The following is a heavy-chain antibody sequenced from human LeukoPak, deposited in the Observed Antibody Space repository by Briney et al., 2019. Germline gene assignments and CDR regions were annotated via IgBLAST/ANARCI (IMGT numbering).Heavy chain of an antibody. CDR2: IIPIFGTA. Sequence: RASVKVSCKASGGTFSSYAISWVRQAPGQGLEWMGRIIPIFGTANYAQKFQGRVTITTDESTSTVYMELSSLRSEDTAVYYCARLDCSGGSCYSGTDYWGQGTLVTVSS. V-gene: IGHV1-69*05. D-gene: IGHD2-15*01. CDR1: GGTFSSYA. J-gene: IGHJ4*02. CDR3: ARLDCSGGSCYSGTDY.